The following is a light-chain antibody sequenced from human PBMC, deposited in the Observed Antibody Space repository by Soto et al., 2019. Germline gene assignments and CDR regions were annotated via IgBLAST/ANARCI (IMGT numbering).Light chain of an antibody. J-gene: IGLJ3*02. CDR2: STY. Sequence: QTVVTQEPSFSVSPGATVTLTCGLSSGSVSTNNYPSWYQQTPGQAPRTLIYSTYTRSSGVPDRFSASILGNKAALTITGAQADDESDYYCVLYMGSGIWVFGGGTKLPVL. V-gene: IGLV8-61*01. CDR1: SGSVSTNNY. CDR3: VLYMGSGIWV.